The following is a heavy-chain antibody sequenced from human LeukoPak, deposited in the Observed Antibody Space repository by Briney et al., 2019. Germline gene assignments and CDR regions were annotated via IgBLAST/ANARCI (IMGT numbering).Heavy chain of an antibody. D-gene: IGHD5-18*01. CDR3: AREGSDSYGHDNYFDY. CDR2: IYHSGST. J-gene: IGHJ4*02. V-gene: IGHV4-30-2*01. Sequence: PSETLSLTCAVSGGSISSGGYSWSWIRQPPGKGLEWIGYIYHSGSTYYNPSLKSRVTISVDRSKNQFSLKLSSVTAADTAVYYCAREGSDSYGHDNYFDYWGQGNLVTVSS. CDR1: GGSISSGGYS.